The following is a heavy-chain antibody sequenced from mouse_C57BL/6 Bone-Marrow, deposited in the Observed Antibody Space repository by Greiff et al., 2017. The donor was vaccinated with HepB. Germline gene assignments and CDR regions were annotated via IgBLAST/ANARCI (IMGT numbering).Heavy chain of an antibody. D-gene: IGHD2-4*01. CDR1: GFTFSSYG. CDR2: ISSGGSYT. J-gene: IGHJ2*01. CDR3: ARQMDYDVDY. V-gene: IGHV5-6*01. Sequence: EVNVVDSGGDLVKPGGSLKLSCAASGFTFSSYGMSWVRQTPDKRLVWVATISSGGSYTYYPDSLKGRFTSSRNNAKNTLYLQLSSLKTEDTARYYCARQMDYDVDYWGQGTTLTVSS.